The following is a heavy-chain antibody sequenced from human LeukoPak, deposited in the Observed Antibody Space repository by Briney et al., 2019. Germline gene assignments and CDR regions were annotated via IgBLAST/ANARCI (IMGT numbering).Heavy chain of an antibody. CDR1: GFPFSTFP. J-gene: IGHJ4*02. Sequence: GGSLRLSCQASGFPFSTFPMSWVRQAPGKGLEWVSTLSGDGSDTYYADSVKGRFTISRDTSKNTLFLQMNSLRADDTAIYYCAPGVVIIYWGQGTLVTVSS. V-gene: IGHV3-23*01. D-gene: IGHD3-3*01. CDR3: APGVVIIY. CDR2: LSGDGSDT.